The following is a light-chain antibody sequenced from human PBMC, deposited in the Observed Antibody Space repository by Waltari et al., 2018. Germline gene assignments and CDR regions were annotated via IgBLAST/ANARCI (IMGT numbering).Light chain of an antibody. CDR1: KDVGSD. CDR2: AIS. Sequence: AIQLTQSPSSLSASVGDRVTITCRASKDVGSDLGWYQQIPGRAPKLLIYAISTLQNGVSSRFSGGGSVTYFTLTISDLQPEDSATYFCLQDYSPSYSFGQGTNLQI. V-gene: IGKV1-6*01. J-gene: IGKJ2*01. CDR3: LQDYSPSYS.